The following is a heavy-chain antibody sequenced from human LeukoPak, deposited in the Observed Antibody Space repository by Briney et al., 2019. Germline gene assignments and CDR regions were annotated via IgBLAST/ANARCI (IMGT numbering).Heavy chain of an antibody. CDR2: INPNSGGT. V-gene: IGHV1-2*02. CDR3: VRYLWFGELGFDY. J-gene: IGHJ4*02. D-gene: IGHD3-10*01. CDR1: GYTFTGYY. Sequence: GASVKVSCKASGYTFTGYYVHWVRQAPGQGLEWMGWINPNSGGTNYAQKFQGRVTMTRDTSISTAYMELSRLRSDDTAVYYCVRYLWFGELGFDYWGQGTLVTVSS.